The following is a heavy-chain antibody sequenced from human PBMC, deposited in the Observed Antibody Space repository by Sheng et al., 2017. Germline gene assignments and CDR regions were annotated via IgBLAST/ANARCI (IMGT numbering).Heavy chain of an antibody. Sequence: EMQLLESGGDLVQPWGVPSRLSCAASGFTFSSYAMSWVRQAPGKGLEWVSTIDNGGGRTYYADSVKGRFTISRDNSKNTLYLQMNTLRVEDTAVYYCAKGGIMSGWFDPWGQGTLVTVSS. V-gene: IGHV3-23*01. J-gene: IGHJ5*02. D-gene: IGHD1-26*01. CDR2: IDNGGGRT. CDR3: AKGGIMSGWFDP. CDR1: GFTFSSYA.